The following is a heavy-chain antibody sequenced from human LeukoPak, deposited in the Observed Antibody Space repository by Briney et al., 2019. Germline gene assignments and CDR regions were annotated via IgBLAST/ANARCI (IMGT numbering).Heavy chain of an antibody. Sequence: ASVKVSCKASGGTFSSYAISWVRQAPGQGLEWTGGIIPIFGTANYAQKFQGRVTTTADESTSTAYMELSSLRSDDTAVYYCARVVTTVDYWGQGTLVTVSS. J-gene: IGHJ4*02. CDR1: GGTFSSYA. CDR2: IIPIFGTA. CDR3: ARVVTTVDY. V-gene: IGHV1-69*13. D-gene: IGHD4-17*01.